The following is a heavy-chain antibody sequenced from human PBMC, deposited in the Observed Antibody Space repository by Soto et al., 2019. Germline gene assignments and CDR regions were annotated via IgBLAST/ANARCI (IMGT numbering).Heavy chain of an antibody. D-gene: IGHD6-6*01. Sequence: SQTLSLTCAISGDSVSSNSAAWNWIRQSPPRGLEWLGRTYYRSKWYNDYAVSVKSRITINPDTSKNQFSLHLNSVTPDDTAVYYCTRDRIAADHFDYWGQGTLVTVSS. CDR3: TRDRIAADHFDY. J-gene: IGHJ4*02. CDR1: GDSVSSNSAA. V-gene: IGHV6-1*01. CDR2: TYYRSKWYN.